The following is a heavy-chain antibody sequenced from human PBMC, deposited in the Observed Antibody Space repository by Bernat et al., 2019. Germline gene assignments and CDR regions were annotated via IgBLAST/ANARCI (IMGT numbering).Heavy chain of an antibody. CDR2: ISYDGSNK. Sequence: QVQLVESGGGVVQPGRSLRLSCAASGFTFSSYGMHWVRQAPGKGLEWVAVISYDGSNKYYADSVKGRFTISRDNSKNTLYLQMNSLRAEDTAVYYCAKGLDWLLLNTTPFDYWGQGTLVTVSS. J-gene: IGHJ4*02. V-gene: IGHV3-30*18. D-gene: IGHD3-9*01. CDR1: GFTFSSYG. CDR3: AKGLDWLLLNTTPFDY.